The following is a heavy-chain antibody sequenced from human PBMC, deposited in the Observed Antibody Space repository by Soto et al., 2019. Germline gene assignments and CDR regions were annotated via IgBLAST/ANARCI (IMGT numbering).Heavy chain of an antibody. J-gene: IGHJ4*02. CDR1: GGSISSYY. CDR3: ARGAIVGAYFDY. Sequence: SETLSLTCTVSGGSISSYYWSWIRQPPGKGLEWIGYIYYSGSTNYNPSLKSRVTISVDTSKNQFSLKLSSVTAADTAVYYCARGAIVGAYFDYWGQGTLVTVSS. V-gene: IGHV4-59*12. D-gene: IGHD3-22*01. CDR2: IYYSGST.